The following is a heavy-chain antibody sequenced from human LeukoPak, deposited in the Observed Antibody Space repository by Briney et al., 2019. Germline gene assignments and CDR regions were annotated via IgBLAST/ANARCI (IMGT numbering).Heavy chain of an antibody. Sequence: SETLSLTCTVSGGSISSSSYYWGWIRQPAGKGLEWIGRIYTSGSTNYNPSLKSRVTISVDTSKNQFSLKLSSVTAADTAVYYCARGVSSSRGDYYYYYMDVWGKGTTVTVSS. D-gene: IGHD6-6*01. CDR3: ARGVSSSRGDYYYYYMDV. J-gene: IGHJ6*03. V-gene: IGHV4-61*02. CDR2: IYTSGST. CDR1: GGSISSSSYY.